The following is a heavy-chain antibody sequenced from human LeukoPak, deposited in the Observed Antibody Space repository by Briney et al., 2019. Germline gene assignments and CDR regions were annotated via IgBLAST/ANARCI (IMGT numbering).Heavy chain of an antibody. CDR2: IYYSGST. Sequence: SETLSLTCTVSGGSISSYYWSWIRQPPGKELEWIGYIYYSGSTNYNPSLKSRVTISVDTSKNQFSLKLSSVTAADTAVYYCARSKPTKRILVDWFDPWGQGTLVTVSS. CDR3: ARSKPTKRILVDWFDP. CDR1: GGSISSYY. V-gene: IGHV4-59*01. J-gene: IGHJ5*02. D-gene: IGHD6-6*01.